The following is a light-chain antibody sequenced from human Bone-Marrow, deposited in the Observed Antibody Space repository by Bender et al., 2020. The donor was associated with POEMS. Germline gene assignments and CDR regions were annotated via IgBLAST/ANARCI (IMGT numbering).Light chain of an antibody. Sequence: QSALTQPRSVSGSPGQSVTISCTGTSSDVGRYNYVSWYQQHPGKAPKLMIYEVNKRPSGVSNRFSGSKSGNTASLTISGLQAEDEADYYCSSFTSSSTWVFGGGTKVTVL. CDR1: SSDVGRYNY. J-gene: IGLJ3*02. CDR2: EVN. V-gene: IGLV2-14*01. CDR3: SSFTSSSTWV.